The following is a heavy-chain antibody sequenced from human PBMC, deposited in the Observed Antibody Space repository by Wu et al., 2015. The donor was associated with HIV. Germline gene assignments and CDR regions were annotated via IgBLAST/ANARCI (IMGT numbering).Heavy chain of an antibody. J-gene: IGHJ5*02. CDR2: IIPIFGTA. CDR3: ARIAYYDSSGYYHRGGWFDP. V-gene: IGHV1-69*01. Sequence: QVQLVQSGAEVKKPGSSVKVSCKASGGTFSSYAISWVRQAPGQGLEWMGGIIPIFGTANYAQKFQGRVTITTDESTSTAYMELSSLRSEDTAVYYCARIAYYDSSGYYHRGGWFDPWGQGTLVTVSS. D-gene: IGHD3-22*01. CDR1: GGTFSSYA.